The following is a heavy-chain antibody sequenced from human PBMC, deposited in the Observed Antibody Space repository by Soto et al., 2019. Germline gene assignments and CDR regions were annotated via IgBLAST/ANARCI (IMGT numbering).Heavy chain of an antibody. D-gene: IGHD3-10*01. Sequence: PSETLSLTCTVSGGSISSYYWSWIRQPPGKGLEWIGYIYYSGSTNYNPSLKSRVTISVDTSKNQFSLKLSSATAADTAVYYCARVWGGGFDSWGQGTMVTVSS. CDR1: GGSISSYY. CDR3: ARVWGGGFDS. J-gene: IGHJ3*01. CDR2: IYYSGST. V-gene: IGHV4-59*01.